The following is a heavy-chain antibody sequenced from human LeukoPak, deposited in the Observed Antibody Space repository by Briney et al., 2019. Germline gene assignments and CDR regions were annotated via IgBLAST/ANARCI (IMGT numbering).Heavy chain of an antibody. Sequence: GGSLRLSCAASGFTFSSYAMSWVRQAPGKGLEWVSAISGSGGSTYYADSVKGRFIISRDNSKNTLYLQMNSLRAEDTAVYYCAKDYYDSSGYYVLGSLDAFDIWGQGTMVTVSS. V-gene: IGHV3-23*01. CDR1: GFTFSSYA. D-gene: IGHD3-22*01. J-gene: IGHJ3*02. CDR2: ISGSGGST. CDR3: AKDYYDSSGYYVLGSLDAFDI.